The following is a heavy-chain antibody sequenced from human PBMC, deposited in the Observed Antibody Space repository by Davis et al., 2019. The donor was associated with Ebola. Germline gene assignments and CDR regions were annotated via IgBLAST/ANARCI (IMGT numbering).Heavy chain of an antibody. CDR1: GFNFDTYG. CDR3: ATGYSSNCRGVTTCIPNDY. Sequence: GGSLRLSCAASGFNFDTYGMQWVRQAPGKGLEGVAIIWKDGNDKYYADSVKGRFTISRDDSKNTLYLQMNSLRVEDTAVYYCATGYSSNCRGVTTCIPNDYWGQGTLVTVSS. D-gene: IGHD6-13*01. V-gene: IGHV3-33*01. J-gene: IGHJ4*02. CDR2: IWKDGNDK.